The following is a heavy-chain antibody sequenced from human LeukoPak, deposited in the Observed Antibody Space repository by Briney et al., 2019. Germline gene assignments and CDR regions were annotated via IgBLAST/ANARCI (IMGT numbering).Heavy chain of an antibody. J-gene: IGHJ5*02. V-gene: IGHV1-8*01. D-gene: IGHD4-23*01. CDR2: MSPNSDNT. Sequence: GASVKVSCKASGYTFTSYDINWVRQATGQGLEWVGWMSPNSDNTGYAQKFQGRVTFTRDTSISTAYMELRSLTSEDTAVYYCARDYGGSSGWFDPWGQGTLVTVSS. CDR1: GYTFTSYD. CDR3: ARDYGGSSGWFDP.